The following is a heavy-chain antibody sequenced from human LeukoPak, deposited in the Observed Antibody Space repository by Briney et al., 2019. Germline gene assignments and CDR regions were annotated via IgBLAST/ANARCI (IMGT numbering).Heavy chain of an antibody. CDR2: LYSSGTT. D-gene: IGHD3-3*02. CDR3: ARDRRALDAFDI. CDR1: GFTVSRSY. V-gene: IGHV3-53*01. Sequence: GGSLRLSCAASGFTVSRSYMSWVRQAPGKGLEWVSVLYSSGTTYYAYSVKGRFTISRDNSKNTLYLQMNSLRAEDTAVYYCARDRRALDAFDIWGQGTMVTVSS. J-gene: IGHJ3*02.